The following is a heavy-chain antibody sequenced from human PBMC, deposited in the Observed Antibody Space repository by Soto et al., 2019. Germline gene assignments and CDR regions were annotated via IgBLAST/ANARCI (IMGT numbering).Heavy chain of an antibody. CDR2: IIPIFGTA. V-gene: IGHV1-69*13. CDR3: ARAYYYGSGSSTAPYYFDY. Sequence: SVKFSCKASGGTFSSYAISWVRQAPGQGLEWMGGIIPIFGTANYAQKFQGRVTITADESTSTAYMELSSLRSEDTAVYYCARAYYYGSGSSTAPYYFDYWGQGTLVTVSS. J-gene: IGHJ4*02. D-gene: IGHD3-10*01. CDR1: GGTFSSYA.